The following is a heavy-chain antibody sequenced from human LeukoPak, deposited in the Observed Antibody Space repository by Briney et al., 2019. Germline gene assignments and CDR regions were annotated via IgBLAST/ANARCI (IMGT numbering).Heavy chain of an antibody. Sequence: PGGSLRLSCAASGFTFSSYSMNWVRQAPGKGLEWVSYISSSSSNRYYADSVKGRFSISRDTAKNSLYLQMNSLGDEDTAVYYCARGGTYGFFDYWGQGTLVTVSS. CDR3: ARGGTYGFFDY. V-gene: IGHV3-48*02. J-gene: IGHJ4*02. CDR1: GFTFSSYS. CDR2: ISSSSSNR. D-gene: IGHD3-10*01.